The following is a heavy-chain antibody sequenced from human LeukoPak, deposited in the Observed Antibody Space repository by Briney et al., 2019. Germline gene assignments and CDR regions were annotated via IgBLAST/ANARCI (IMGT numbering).Heavy chain of an antibody. V-gene: IGHV1-18*01. CDR3: ARDPGAVAGTGQNFDY. CDR1: GYTFTSYG. Sequence: ASVKVSCKPSGYTFTSYGISWVRQAPGQGLEWMGWITAFNGNTDYAQKFQGRVTMTTDTSTSTAYMELRSLRSDDTAVYYCARDPGAVAGTGQNFDYWGQGTLVTVSS. J-gene: IGHJ4*02. D-gene: IGHD6-19*01. CDR2: ITAFNGNT.